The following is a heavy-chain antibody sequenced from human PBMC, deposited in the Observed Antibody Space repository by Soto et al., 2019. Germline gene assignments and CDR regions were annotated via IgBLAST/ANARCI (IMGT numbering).Heavy chain of an antibody. CDR1: GGTFSSYA. CDR3: ARVDTAMVRGYYYGMDV. V-gene: IGHV1-69*01. D-gene: IGHD5-18*01. Sequence: QVQLVQSGAEVKKPGSSVKVSCKASGGTFSSYAISWVRQAPGQGLEWMGGIIPIFGTANYAQKFQGRVTITADESTSTAYMELSSLRSVDTAVYYCARVDTAMVRGYYYGMDVWGQGTTVTVSS. CDR2: IIPIFGTA. J-gene: IGHJ6*02.